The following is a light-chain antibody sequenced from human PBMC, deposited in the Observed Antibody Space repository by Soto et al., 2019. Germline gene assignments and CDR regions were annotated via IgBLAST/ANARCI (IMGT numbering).Light chain of an antibody. CDR1: SSNIGGNT. J-gene: IGLJ2*01. Sequence: QAVVTQPPSASGTPGQRVSISCSGSSSNIGGNTVTWYQQIPGTAPKLLIYGDNQRPSGVPDRMSGSKSGTSASLAISGLQSEDEADYYCAAWDDTLNGPVFGGGTKLTVL. CDR2: GDN. V-gene: IGLV1-44*01. CDR3: AAWDDTLNGPV.